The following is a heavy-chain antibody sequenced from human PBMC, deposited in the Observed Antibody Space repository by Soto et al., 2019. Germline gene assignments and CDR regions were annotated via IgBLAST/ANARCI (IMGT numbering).Heavy chain of an antibody. V-gene: IGHV1-18*01. J-gene: IGHJ6*02. Sequence: GASVKVSCKASGYTFTSHGISWVRQAPGQGLEWMGWISAYNGNTNYAQKLQGRVTMTTDTSTSTAYMELRSLRSDDTAVYYCSVPTVTTFAYGMDVWGQGTTVTVS. D-gene: IGHD4-17*01. CDR3: SVPTVTTFAYGMDV. CDR1: GYTFTSHG. CDR2: ISAYNGNT.